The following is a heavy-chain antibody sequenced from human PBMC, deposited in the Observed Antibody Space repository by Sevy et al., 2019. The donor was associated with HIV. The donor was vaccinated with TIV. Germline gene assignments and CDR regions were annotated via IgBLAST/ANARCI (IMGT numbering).Heavy chain of an antibody. CDR2: IKHDGSEK. V-gene: IGHV3-7*01. CDR1: GFTFSNYA. Sequence: GGSLRLSCAASGFTFSNYAMTWIRQAPGKGLEWVAKIKHDGSEKYYVDSVKGRFTISRDNAKNSLYLQMNSLRAEDTAVYYCARDPTPESSSDWYPNWGQGTLVTVSS. J-gene: IGHJ4*02. CDR3: ARDPTPESSSDWYPN. D-gene: IGHD6-19*01.